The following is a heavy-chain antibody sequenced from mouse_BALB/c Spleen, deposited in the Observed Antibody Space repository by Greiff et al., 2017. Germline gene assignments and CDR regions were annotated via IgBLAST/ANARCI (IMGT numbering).Heavy chain of an antibody. D-gene: IGHD1-1*01. J-gene: IGHJ2*01. CDR2: IRSKSNNYAT. CDR1: GFTFNTYA. Sequence: DVQLVESGGGLVQPKGSLKLSCAASGFTFNTYAMNWVRQAPGKGLEWVARIRSKSNNYATYYADSVKDRFTISRDDSQSMLYLQMNNLKTEDTAMYYCVSGGSSPYWGQGTTLTVSS. CDR3: VSGGSSPY. V-gene: IGHV10-1*02.